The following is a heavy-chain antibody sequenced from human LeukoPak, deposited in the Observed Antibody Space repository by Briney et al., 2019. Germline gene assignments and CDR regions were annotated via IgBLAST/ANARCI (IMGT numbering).Heavy chain of an antibody. J-gene: IGHJ4*02. D-gene: IGHD3-10*01. V-gene: IGHV3-21*01. Sequence: GGSLRLSCAASGFTFSSYSMNWVRQAPGTGLEWVSSISSSSSYIYYADSVKGRFTISRDNAKNSLYLQMNSLRAEDTAVYYCARVMITMVRGVIWGGSDYWGQGTLVTVSS. CDR2: ISSSSSYI. CDR1: GFTFSSYS. CDR3: ARVMITMVRGVIWGGSDY.